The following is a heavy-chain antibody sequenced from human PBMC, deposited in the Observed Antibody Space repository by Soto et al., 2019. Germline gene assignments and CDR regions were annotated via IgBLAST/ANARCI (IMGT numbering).Heavy chain of an antibody. CDR3: AKDIGDYGNFDY. CDR2: ISGSGGST. D-gene: IGHD4-17*01. Sequence: EVQLLESGGGLVQPGGSLRLSCAASGFTFSSYAMSWVRQAPGKGLEWVSAISGSGGSTYYEDSVKGRFTISRDNSKNTLYLQMNSLRAEDTAVYYCAKDIGDYGNFDYWGQGTLDTVSS. J-gene: IGHJ4*02. V-gene: IGHV3-23*01. CDR1: GFTFSSYA.